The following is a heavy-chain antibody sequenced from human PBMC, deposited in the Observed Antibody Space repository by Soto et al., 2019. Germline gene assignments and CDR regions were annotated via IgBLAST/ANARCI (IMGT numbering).Heavy chain of an antibody. Sequence: SETLSLTCTVSGGSISSGGYYWSWIRQHPGKGLEWIGYIYYSGSTYYNLSLKSRVTISVDTSKNQFSLKLSSVTAADTAVYYCARDPVAATKYYYYYYGMDVWGQGTTVTVSS. CDR1: GGSISSGGYY. V-gene: IGHV4-31*03. J-gene: IGHJ6*02. D-gene: IGHD2-15*01. CDR2: IYYSGST. CDR3: ARDPVAATKYYYYYYGMDV.